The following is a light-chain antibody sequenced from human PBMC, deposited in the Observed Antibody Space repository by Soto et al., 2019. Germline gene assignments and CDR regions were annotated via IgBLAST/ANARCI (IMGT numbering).Light chain of an antibody. CDR3: QQRNSSTIT. CDR2: TAS. CDR1: QGISSY. J-gene: IGKJ5*01. Sequence: DVQITQSPSSVSASIGDRVTITCRASQGISSYLAWYQQKPGKAPNLLIHTASTLPSGVPSRFSGSGSGTEFTLTISSLQPEDFATYYCQQRNSSTITFGQGTRLEIK. V-gene: IGKV1-9*01.